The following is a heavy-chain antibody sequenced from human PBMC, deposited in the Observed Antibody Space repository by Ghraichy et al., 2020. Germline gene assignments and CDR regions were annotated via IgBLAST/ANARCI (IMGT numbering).Heavy chain of an antibody. CDR3: ARVKEATIAVAGLDY. V-gene: IGHV3-11*01. CDR2: ISLSGNTI. D-gene: IGHD6-19*01. CDR1: GFRFSDYY. J-gene: IGHJ4*02. Sequence: GGSLRLSCAASGFRFSDYYMSWIRQAPGKGLEWVSYISLSGNTIYYADSVKGRFTISRDNAKNSLYLQMNSLRAEDTAVYYCARVKEATIAVAGLDYWGQGTLVTVPS.